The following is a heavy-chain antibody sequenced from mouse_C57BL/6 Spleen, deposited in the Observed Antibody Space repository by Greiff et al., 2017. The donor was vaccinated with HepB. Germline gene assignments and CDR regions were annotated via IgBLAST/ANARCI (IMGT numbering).Heavy chain of an antibody. CDR2: IYPGDGDT. CDR3: ARDYGWYFDV. J-gene: IGHJ1*03. Sequence: QVQLQQSGPELVKPGASVKISCKASGYAFSSSWMNWVKQRPGKGLEWIGRIYPGDGDTNYNGKFKGKATLTADKSSSTAYMQLSILTSEDSAVYFCARDYGWYFDVWGTGTTVTVSS. V-gene: IGHV1-82*01. CDR1: GYAFSSSW. D-gene: IGHD1-1*01.